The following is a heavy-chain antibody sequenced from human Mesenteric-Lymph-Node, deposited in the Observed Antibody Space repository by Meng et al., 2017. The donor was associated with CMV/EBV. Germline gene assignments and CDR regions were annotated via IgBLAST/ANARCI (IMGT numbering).Heavy chain of an antibody. CDR2: ISSSSSYI. CDR3: ARYYSAADY. CDR1: GFTFSSYS. D-gene: IGHD2/OR15-2a*01. Sequence: GESLKITCAASGFTFSSYSMNWVRQAPGKGLEWVSSISSSSSYIYYADSVKGRFTISRDNAKNSLYLQMNSLRAEDTAVYYCARYYSAADYWGQGTLVTVSS. V-gene: IGHV3-21*01. J-gene: IGHJ4*02.